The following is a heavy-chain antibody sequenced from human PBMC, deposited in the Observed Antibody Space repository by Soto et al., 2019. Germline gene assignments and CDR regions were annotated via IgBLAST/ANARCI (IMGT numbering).Heavy chain of an antibody. CDR3: ARDVAEYGVRSLLGY. D-gene: IGHD4-17*01. J-gene: IGHJ4*02. CDR2: IWDDGSNK. Sequence: QVQMVESGGGVVQPGRSLRLSCAASGFTFSSYGMHWVRQAPGTGLEWVAVIWDDGSNKSYADSVKGRFSISRVNSKKTLDLEMNSLRAEETAVYDCARDVAEYGVRSLLGYWGQGTLVTVSS. CDR1: GFTFSSYG. V-gene: IGHV3-33*01.